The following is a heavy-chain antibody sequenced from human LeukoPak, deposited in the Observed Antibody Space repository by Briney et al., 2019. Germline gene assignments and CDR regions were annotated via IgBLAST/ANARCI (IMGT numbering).Heavy chain of an antibody. CDR1: GFTFSRYW. Sequence: QTGGSLRLSCAASGFTFSRYWMSWVRQAPGKGLEWVSYISSSGSTIYYADSVKGRFTISRDNAKNSLYLQMNSLRAEDTALYYCAKDPSPNWDTTTSWFDPWGQGTLVTVSS. D-gene: IGHD7-27*01. V-gene: IGHV3-48*04. CDR2: ISSSGSTI. J-gene: IGHJ5*02. CDR3: AKDPSPNWDTTTSWFDP.